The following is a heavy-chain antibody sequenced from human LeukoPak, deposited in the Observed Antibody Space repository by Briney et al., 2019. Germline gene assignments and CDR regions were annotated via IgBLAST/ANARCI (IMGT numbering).Heavy chain of an antibody. CDR2: IYIGGST. CDR3: ARDSSGGPFDY. J-gene: IGHJ4*02. CDR1: GFTVSSNY. D-gene: IGHD2-8*02. Sequence: GGSLRLSCAASGFTVSSNYMSWVRQAPGKGLEGVSVIYIGGSTYYPDSVKGRFTISRDNSKNTLYLQMNSLRAEDTAVYYCARDSSGGPFDYWGQGTLVTVSS. V-gene: IGHV3-66*01.